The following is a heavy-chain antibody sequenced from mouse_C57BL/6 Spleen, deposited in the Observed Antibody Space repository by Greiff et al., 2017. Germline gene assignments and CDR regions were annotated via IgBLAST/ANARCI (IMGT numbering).Heavy chain of an antibody. V-gene: IGHV5-4*03. Sequence: EVMLVESGGGLVKPGGSLKLSCAASGFTFSSYAMSWVRQTPEKRLEWVATISDGGSYTYYPDNVKGRFTISRDNAKNNLYLQMSQLKSEDTAMYYCARGYYGSSPSYWYFDVWGTGTTVTVSS. CDR1: GFTFSSYA. CDR3: ARGYYGSSPSYWYFDV. CDR2: ISDGGSYT. J-gene: IGHJ1*03. D-gene: IGHD1-1*01.